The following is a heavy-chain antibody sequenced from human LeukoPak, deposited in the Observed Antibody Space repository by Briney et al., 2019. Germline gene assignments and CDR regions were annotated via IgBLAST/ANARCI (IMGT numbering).Heavy chain of an antibody. V-gene: IGHV5-51*01. Sequence: GESLKISCKGSGYSFTSYWIGWVRRMPGKGLEWMGIIYPGDSDTRYSPSFQGQVTISADKSISTAYLQWSSLKASDTAMYYCARTYYYGSGSYWFDAFDIWGQGTMVTVSS. CDR1: GYSFTSYW. D-gene: IGHD3-10*01. CDR3: ARTYYYGSGSYWFDAFDI. CDR2: IYPGDSDT. J-gene: IGHJ3*02.